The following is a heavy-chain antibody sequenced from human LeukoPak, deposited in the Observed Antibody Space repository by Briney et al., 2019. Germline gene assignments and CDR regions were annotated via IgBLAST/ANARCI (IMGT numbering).Heavy chain of an antibody. V-gene: IGHV3-53*01. CDR1: GFTVSSSY. CDR2: IHSGGKT. CDR3: ARASYSSSWYDYYGMDV. J-gene: IGHJ6*02. D-gene: IGHD6-13*01. Sequence: GGSLRLSCAASGFTVSSSYMSWVRQAPGKGLEWVSVIHSGGKTYYADSVKGRFSISRDNSKNTLYLQMNSLRAQDTAVYYCARASYSSSWYDYYGMDVWGQGTTVTVSS.